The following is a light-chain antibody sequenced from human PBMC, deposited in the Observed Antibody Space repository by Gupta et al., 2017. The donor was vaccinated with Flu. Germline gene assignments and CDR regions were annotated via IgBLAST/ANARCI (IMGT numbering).Light chain of an antibody. CDR1: QDIRDS. V-gene: IGKV1-27*01. CDR2: AAS. Sequence: PSSLSASVGDRITITGRASQDIRDSLAWYQHKPGKGPSLLIYAASTLHSGVPSRFGGSGSGTGFTLTISSLQPEDVATYYCQKFNGAPLSFGGGTKVEI. CDR3: QKFNGAPLS. J-gene: IGKJ4*01.